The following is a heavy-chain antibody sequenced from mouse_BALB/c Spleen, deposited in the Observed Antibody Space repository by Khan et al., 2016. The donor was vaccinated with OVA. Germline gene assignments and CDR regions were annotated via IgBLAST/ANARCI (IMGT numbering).Heavy chain of an antibody. D-gene: IGHD2-10*01. J-gene: IGHJ4*01. CDR3: ARQPYYHYYIMDY. V-gene: IGHV2-6-1*01. CDR2: IWSDGST. Sequence: QVRLQQSGPGLVAPSQSLSITCTISGFSLTNYGIHWVRQPPGKGLEWLVVIWSDGSTTYNSALKSRLSISKDHSKSQVFLKMNSLQTDDTAMYYCARQPYYHYYIMDYWGQGTSVTVSS. CDR1: GFSLTNYG.